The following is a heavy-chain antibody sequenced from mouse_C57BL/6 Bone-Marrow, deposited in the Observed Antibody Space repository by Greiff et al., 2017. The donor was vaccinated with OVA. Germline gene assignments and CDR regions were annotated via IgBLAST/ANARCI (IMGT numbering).Heavy chain of an antibody. CDR1: GYTFTSYG. CDR3: ARLREDAFDY. CDR2: IYPRSGNT. J-gene: IGHJ2*01. V-gene: IGHV1-81*01. Sequence: VQVVESGAELARPGASVKLSCKASGYTFTSYGISWVKQRTGQGLEWIGEIYPRSGNTYYNEKFKGKATLTADKSSSTAYMELRSLTSEDSAVYFCARLREDAFDYWGQGTTLTVSS.